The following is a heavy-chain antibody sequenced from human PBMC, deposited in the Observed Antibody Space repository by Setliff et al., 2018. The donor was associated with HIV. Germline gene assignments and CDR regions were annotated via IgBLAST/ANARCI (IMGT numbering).Heavy chain of an antibody. CDR3: ARGGTYCTNGVCYTHNWFDP. CDR2: MNPNSGNT. CDR1: GYTFTSYD. Sequence: ASVKVSCKASGYTFTSYDINWVRQATGQGLEWLGWMNPNSGNTGYAQKFQGRVTITRNTSISTAYMELSSLRSEDTAVYYCARGGTYCTNGVCYTHNWFDPWGQGTLVTVSS. J-gene: IGHJ5*02. D-gene: IGHD2-8*01. V-gene: IGHV1-8*03.